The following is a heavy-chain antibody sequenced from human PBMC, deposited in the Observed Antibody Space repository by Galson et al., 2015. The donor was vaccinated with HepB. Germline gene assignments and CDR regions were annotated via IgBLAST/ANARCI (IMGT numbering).Heavy chain of an antibody. Sequence: SLRLSCAASGFTFSSYWMSWVRQAPGKGLEWVANIKQDGSEKYYVDSVKGRFTISRDNAKNSLYLQMNSLRAEDTAVYYCARDYECWRGGFDAWGQRTLVAGSS. CDR3: ARDYECWRGGFDA. D-gene: IGHD3-3*01. V-gene: IGHV3-7*01. CDR2: IKQDGSEK. J-gene: IGHJ4*02. CDR1: GFTFSSYW.